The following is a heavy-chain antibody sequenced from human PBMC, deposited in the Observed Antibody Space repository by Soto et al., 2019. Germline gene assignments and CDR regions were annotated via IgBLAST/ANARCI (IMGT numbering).Heavy chain of an antibody. J-gene: IGHJ3*02. CDR2: ISSSSSTI. CDR3: ASQYYYDSSGYYYDTKFAAFDI. Sequence: GGSLRLSCAASGFTFSSYSMSWVRQAPGKGLEWVSYISSSSSTICYADSVKGRFTISRDNAKNSLYLQMNSLRDEDTAVYYCASQYYYDSSGYYYDTKFAAFDIWGQGTMVTVSS. D-gene: IGHD3-22*01. V-gene: IGHV3-48*02. CDR1: GFTFSSYS.